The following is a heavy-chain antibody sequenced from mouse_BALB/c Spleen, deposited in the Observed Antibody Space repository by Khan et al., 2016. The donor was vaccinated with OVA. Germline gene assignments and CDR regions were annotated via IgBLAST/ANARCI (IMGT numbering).Heavy chain of an antibody. Sequence: QVQLKQSGPGLVAPSQSLSITCTISGFSLTNYGVHWVRQPPGKGLEWLVVIWSDGSTTNNSDLKSRLTISKDNSKSQVFLKMNSLQTDDTAMYFSDRQPYYHDNIMDYWGQGTSVTVSS. CDR2: IWSDGST. D-gene: IGHD2-10*01. V-gene: IGHV2-6-1*01. J-gene: IGHJ4*01. CDR1: GFSLTNYG. CDR3: DRQPYYHDNIMDY.